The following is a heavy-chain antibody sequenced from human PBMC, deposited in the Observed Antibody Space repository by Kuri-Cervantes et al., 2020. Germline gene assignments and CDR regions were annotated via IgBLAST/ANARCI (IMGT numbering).Heavy chain of an antibody. J-gene: IGHJ3*02. CDR3: TTDPGVTTVTGNDAFDI. CDR1: TFTFSNFG. V-gene: IGHV3-15*01. Sequence: GESLKISCAASTFTFSNFGMHWVRQAPGKGLEWVGRIKSKTDGGTTDYAAPVKGRFTISRDDSKNTLYLQMNSLKTEDTAVYYCTTDPGVTTVTGNDAFDIWGQGTMVTVSS. CDR2: IKSKTDGGTT. D-gene: IGHD4-17*01.